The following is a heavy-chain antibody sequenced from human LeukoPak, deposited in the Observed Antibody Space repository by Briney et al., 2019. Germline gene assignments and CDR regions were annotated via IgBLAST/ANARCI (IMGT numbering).Heavy chain of an antibody. Sequence: PGGSLRLSCAASGFIFSSYGMHWVRQAPGKGLEWVAFTRYDGSNKYYADSVKGRFTISRDNSKNTLYLQMNSLRAEDTAVYYCARAPPYGTYYYGSGSGSWFDPWGQGTLVTVSS. CDR1: GFIFSSYG. CDR2: TRYDGSNK. V-gene: IGHV3-30*02. CDR3: ARAPPYGTYYYGSGSGSWFDP. D-gene: IGHD3-10*01. J-gene: IGHJ5*02.